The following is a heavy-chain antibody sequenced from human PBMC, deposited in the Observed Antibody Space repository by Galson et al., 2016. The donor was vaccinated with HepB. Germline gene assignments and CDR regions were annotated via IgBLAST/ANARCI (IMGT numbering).Heavy chain of an antibody. CDR2: TFHTGDT. Sequence: ATLSPTCSVSGDSIITNRWWNWVRQPPGKGLEWLGETFHTGDTQYNPSLKRRVVMSLDTSKNQFSLKLTSVTAADTAMYYCARQRRGSRSSQGDWFDPWGQGTLVSVSA. CDR3: ARQRRGSRSSQGDWFDP. V-gene: IGHV4-4*02. CDR1: GDSIITNRW. J-gene: IGHJ5*02. D-gene: IGHD3-10*01.